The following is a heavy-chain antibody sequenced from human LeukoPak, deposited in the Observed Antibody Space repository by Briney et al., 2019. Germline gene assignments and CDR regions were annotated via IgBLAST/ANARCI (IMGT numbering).Heavy chain of an antibody. Sequence: GRSLRLSCAASGFTFSIYAMRWVSQAPAKVLEWDSAISGSGGSTHYADSVQGRFNIYRDNSKNTLYLQMNSLRVEDAAVYYCANEYSKGDVWGQGAMVTVSS. V-gene: IGHV3-23*01. CDR1: GFTFSIYA. J-gene: IGHJ3*01. CDR2: ISGSGGST. CDR3: ANEYSKGDV. D-gene: IGHD1-26*01.